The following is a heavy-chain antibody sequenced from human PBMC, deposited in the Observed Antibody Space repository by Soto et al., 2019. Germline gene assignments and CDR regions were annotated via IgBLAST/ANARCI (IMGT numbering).Heavy chain of an antibody. D-gene: IGHD6-13*01. CDR3: AAFGSPAAGTFDY. Sequence: SVKVSCKVSGSRFSNYVISWVRQAPGHGLEWLGRIIPIFNSTKYAQSFQGRVTITRDMSTSTAYMELSSLRSEDTAVYYCAAFGSPAAGTFDYWGQGTLVTVSS. J-gene: IGHJ4*02. V-gene: IGHV1-69*05. CDR1: GSRFSNYV. CDR2: IIPIFNST.